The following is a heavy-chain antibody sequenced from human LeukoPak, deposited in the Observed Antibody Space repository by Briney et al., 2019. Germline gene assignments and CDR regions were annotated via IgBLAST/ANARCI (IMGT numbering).Heavy chain of an antibody. D-gene: IGHD6-19*01. Sequence: GGSLRLSCAASGFTFSSYAMTWVRQAPGKGLEWVSAISGSGGSTYYADSVKGRFTISRDNSKNTLYLQMNSLRAEDTAVYYCANKKGRIAVAGFPFDYWGQGTLVTVSS. V-gene: IGHV3-23*01. J-gene: IGHJ4*02. CDR2: ISGSGGST. CDR3: ANKKGRIAVAGFPFDY. CDR1: GFTFSSYA.